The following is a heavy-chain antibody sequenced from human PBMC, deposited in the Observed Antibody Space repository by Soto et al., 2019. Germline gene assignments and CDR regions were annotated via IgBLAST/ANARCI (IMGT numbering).Heavy chain of an antibody. Sequence: GASVKVSCKASGYTFTSYGISWVRQAPGQGLEWMGWISAYNGNTNYAQKLQGRVTMTTDTSTSTAYVELRSLRSDDTAVYYCARNSLTLNTYYDFWSAIKGSWFDPWGQGTLVTVSS. J-gene: IGHJ5*02. CDR3: ARNSLTLNTYYDFWSAIKGSWFDP. CDR2: ISAYNGNT. D-gene: IGHD3-3*01. V-gene: IGHV1-18*01. CDR1: GYTFTSYG.